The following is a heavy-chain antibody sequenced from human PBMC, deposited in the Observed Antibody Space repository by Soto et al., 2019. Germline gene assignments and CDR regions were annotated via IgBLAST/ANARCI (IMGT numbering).Heavy chain of an antibody. CDR3: ARRVHYYYMDV. V-gene: IGHV4-39*01. CDR1: GDSIRSAHYF. CDR2: IYYSGST. Sequence: SETLSLTCSVFGDSIRSAHYFWGWVRQPPGKGLEWIGSIYYSGSTYYNPSLKSRVTISVDTSKNQFSLKLSSVTAADTAVYYCARRVHYYYMDVWGKGTTVTVS. J-gene: IGHJ6*03.